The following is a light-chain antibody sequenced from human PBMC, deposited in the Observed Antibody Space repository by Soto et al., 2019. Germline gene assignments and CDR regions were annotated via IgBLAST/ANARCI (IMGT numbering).Light chain of an antibody. CDR3: QQYNSWPLT. Sequence: EIVMTQSPATLSVSPGERATPSCRASQSLSNDLAWYQQKPGQAPRLLIYGASTRATGIPARFSGSGSGTEFTLTISSLQSEDFAVYYCQQYNSWPLTFGGGTKVDIK. V-gene: IGKV3-15*01. CDR1: QSLSND. J-gene: IGKJ4*01. CDR2: GAS.